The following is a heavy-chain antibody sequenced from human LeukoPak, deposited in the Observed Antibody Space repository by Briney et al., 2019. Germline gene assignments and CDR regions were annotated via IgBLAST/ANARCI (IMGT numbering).Heavy chain of an antibody. CDR2: IIPIFGTA. J-gene: IGHJ4*02. CDR1: GGTFSSYA. CDR3: ARSEERDGPTGLDY. D-gene: IGHD1-1*01. Sequence: EASVKVSCKASGGTFSSYAISWVRQAPGQGLEWMGGIIPIFGTANYAQKFQGRVTITADESTSTAYMELSSLRSEDTAVYYCARSEERDGPTGLDYWGQGTLVTVSS. V-gene: IGHV1-69*13.